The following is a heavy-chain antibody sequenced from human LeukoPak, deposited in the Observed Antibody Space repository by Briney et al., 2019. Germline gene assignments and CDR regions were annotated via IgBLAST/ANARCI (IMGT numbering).Heavy chain of an antibody. J-gene: IGHJ5*02. D-gene: IGHD3-10*01. CDR2: IYYSGST. CDR1: GGSISSYY. Sequence: KPSETLSLTCTVSGGSISSYYWSWIRQPPGKGLEWIGYIYYSGSTNYNPSLKSRVTISVDTSKNQFSLKLSSVTAADTAVYYCARDLSMVRGRFDPWGQGPRSPSPQ. CDR3: ARDLSMVRGRFDP. V-gene: IGHV4-59*01.